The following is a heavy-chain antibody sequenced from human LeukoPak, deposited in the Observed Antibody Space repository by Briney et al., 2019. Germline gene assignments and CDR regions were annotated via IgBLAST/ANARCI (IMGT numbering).Heavy chain of an antibody. D-gene: IGHD1-1*01. CDR2: ISWDSGSS. J-gene: IGHJ3*02. CDR1: GFNLDGYA. V-gene: IGHV3-9*01. Sequence: GGSLRLSCAASGFNLDGYAMHWVRQAPGKGLEWVSSISWDSGSSVYLDSVKGRFTISRDNAKNSLYLQMNSLTPEDTALYYCVKDLRLDLHLDTFHIWGRGTRVTVSS. CDR3: VKDLRLDLHLDTFHI.